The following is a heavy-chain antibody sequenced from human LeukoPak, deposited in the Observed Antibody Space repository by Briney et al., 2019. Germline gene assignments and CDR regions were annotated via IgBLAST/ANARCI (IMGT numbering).Heavy chain of an antibody. Sequence: GGSLRLSCAAPVLTVGFRCMSCVRQAPGKGLECVSIIYSGGSSYYAASVNGRFTVSRDTSKNTLYLQMNSLRAEDTAVYYCATRPDGNDVPYFDYWGQGTLVTVSS. V-gene: IGHV3-66*01. CDR3: ATRPDGNDVPYFDY. CDR1: VLTVGFRC. D-gene: IGHD5-12*01. CDR2: IYSGGSS. J-gene: IGHJ4*02.